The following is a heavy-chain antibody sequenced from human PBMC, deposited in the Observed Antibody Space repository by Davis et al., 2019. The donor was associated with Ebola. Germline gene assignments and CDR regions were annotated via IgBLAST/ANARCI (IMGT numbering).Heavy chain of an antibody. CDR2: INHSGST. J-gene: IGHJ6*04. D-gene: IGHD6-13*01. V-gene: IGHV4-34*01. Sequence: SETLSLTCAVSGGSFSGYYWSWIRQPPGKGLEWIGEINHSGSTNYNPSLKSRVTISVDTSKKQFSLKLSSVTAADTAVYYCARGVAAAVEVAYYYYGMDVWGKGTTVTVSS. CDR3: ARGVAAAVEVAYYYYGMDV. CDR1: GGSFSGYY.